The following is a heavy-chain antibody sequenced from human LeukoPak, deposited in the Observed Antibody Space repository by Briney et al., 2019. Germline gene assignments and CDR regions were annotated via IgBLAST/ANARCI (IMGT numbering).Heavy chain of an antibody. J-gene: IGHJ5*02. CDR2: IYHSGST. V-gene: IGHV4-38-2*02. Sequence: SETLSLTCTVSGYSISSGYHWGWIRQPPGKGLEWIGSIYHSGSTYYNPSLKSRVTISVDTSKNQFSLKLNSVTPEDTAVYYCAREQEQLVIGALDPWGQGTLVTVSS. CDR1: GYSISSGYH. D-gene: IGHD6-13*01. CDR3: AREQEQLVIGALDP.